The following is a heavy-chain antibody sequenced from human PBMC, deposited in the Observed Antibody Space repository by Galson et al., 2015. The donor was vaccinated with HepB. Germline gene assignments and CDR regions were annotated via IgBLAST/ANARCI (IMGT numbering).Heavy chain of an antibody. V-gene: IGHV1-58*02. D-gene: IGHD3-10*01. CDR3: AAPPPPDVWFGESHHSPRYYGMDV. J-gene: IGHJ6*02. Sequence: SVKVSCKASGFTFTSSAMQWVRQARGQRLEWIGWIVVGSGNTNYAQKFQERVTITRDMSTSTAYMELSSLRSRDTALYYCAAPPPPDVWFGESHHSPRYYGMDVWGQGTTVTVSS. CDR2: IVVGSGNT. CDR1: GFTFTSSA.